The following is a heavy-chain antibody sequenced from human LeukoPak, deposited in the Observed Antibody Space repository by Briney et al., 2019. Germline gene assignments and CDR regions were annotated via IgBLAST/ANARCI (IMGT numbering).Heavy chain of an antibody. J-gene: IGHJ3*02. Sequence: GGSLRLSCAASGFSVSAYGMHWVRQAPAKGLEWIAFIRYDGSNKYYADSVKGRLTISRDNAKNTLYLQMYSLRAEDTAVYYCVKDYTRGGNYLNDAFDIWGPGTMVAVSS. CDR3: VKDYTRGGNYLNDAFDI. D-gene: IGHD1-26*01. CDR1: GFSVSAYG. V-gene: IGHV3-30*02. CDR2: IRYDGSNK.